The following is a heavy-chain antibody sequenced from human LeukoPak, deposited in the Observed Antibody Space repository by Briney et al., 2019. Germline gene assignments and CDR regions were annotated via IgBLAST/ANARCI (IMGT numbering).Heavy chain of an antibody. CDR3: ARLSKGRYFDYIFEN. Sequence: PSETLSLTCTVSGGSVSSTEFYWGWIRQPPGKGLQWIGNIYYTGSTYYNPSLNSRVAMSVDTSQNQFSLKMASVTAADTAVYYCARLSKGRYFDYIFENWGQGTLVTVSS. CDR2: IYYTGST. D-gene: IGHD3-9*01. CDR1: GGSVSSTEFY. V-gene: IGHV4-39*01. J-gene: IGHJ4*02.